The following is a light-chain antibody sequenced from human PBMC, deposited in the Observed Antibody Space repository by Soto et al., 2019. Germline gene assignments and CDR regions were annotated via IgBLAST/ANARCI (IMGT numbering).Light chain of an antibody. Sequence: ETVLTQSPGTLSLSPGEGATLSCRASQTVGASQLAWYQQKPGQSPRLLIYGVSNRATDIPDRFGSSGSGTDSTLTISRLEPEDVAVYYCHQYSNPPHTFGQGTKLEIK. J-gene: IGKJ2*01. CDR2: GVS. V-gene: IGKV3-20*01. CDR3: HQYSNPPHT. CDR1: QTVGASQ.